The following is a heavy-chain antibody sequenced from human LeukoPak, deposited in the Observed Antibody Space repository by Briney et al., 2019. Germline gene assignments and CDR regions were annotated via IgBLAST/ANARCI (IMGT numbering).Heavy chain of an antibody. CDR3: AKGQTSESRFDY. Sequence: PGGSLRLSCVASGFTSGFTFSIYAMSWVRQTPGKGLEWVSVITGNSGDTYYADSVKGRFTISRDNSKNTLYLQMNSLRAEDTAVYYCAKGQTSESRFDYWGQGTLVTVSS. D-gene: IGHD1-14*01. J-gene: IGHJ4*02. CDR1: GFTFSIYA. CDR2: ITGNSGDT. V-gene: IGHV3-23*01.